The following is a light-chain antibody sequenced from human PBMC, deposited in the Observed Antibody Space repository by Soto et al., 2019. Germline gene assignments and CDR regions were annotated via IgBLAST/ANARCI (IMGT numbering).Light chain of an antibody. Sequence: EIVLTQSPGTLSLSPGDTATLSCRASQSVSSRYLGWYQQRPGQAPGLLIYGASSRATGIPDRFSGSGSGTDFTLTISRLEPEDFAVYYCHQYDNSPLTFGGGTKVEIK. CDR2: GAS. CDR1: QSVSSRY. V-gene: IGKV3-20*01. CDR3: HQYDNSPLT. J-gene: IGKJ4*01.